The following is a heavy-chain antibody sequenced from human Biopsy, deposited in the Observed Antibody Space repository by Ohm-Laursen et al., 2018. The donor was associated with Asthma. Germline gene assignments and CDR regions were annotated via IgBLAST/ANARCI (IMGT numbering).Heavy chain of an antibody. D-gene: IGHD3-9*01. J-gene: IGHJ3*01. CDR1: GSNFISFA. CDR2: VNTGNGDT. V-gene: IGHV1-3*04. CDR3: ARTYYDFLTGQVKDVFGV. Sequence: ASVKASCKASGSNFISFAIHWVRQAPGQRLEWMGWVNTGNGDTKYSQKFQGRVTITRDTSASTAYMELRSLRSEDTATYYCARTYYDFLTGQVKDVFGVWGQGTMVTVSS.